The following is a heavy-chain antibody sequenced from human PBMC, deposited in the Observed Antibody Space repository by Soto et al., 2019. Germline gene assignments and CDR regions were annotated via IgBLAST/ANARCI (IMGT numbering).Heavy chain of an antibody. J-gene: IGHJ4*02. V-gene: IGHV4-34*01. CDR2: INHSGST. CDR1: GGSFSGYY. D-gene: IGHD2-2*01. CDR3: ARGPRADEYQLLPFDY. Sequence: QVQLQQWGAGLLKPSETLSLTCAVYGGSFSGYYWSWIRQPPGKGLEWIGEINHSGSTNYNPSLKIRVNISVDTSKNQFSLKLSSVTAADTAVYYCARGPRADEYQLLPFDYWGQGTLVTVSS.